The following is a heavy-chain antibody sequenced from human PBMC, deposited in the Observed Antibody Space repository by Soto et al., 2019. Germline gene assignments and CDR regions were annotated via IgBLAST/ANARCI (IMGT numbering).Heavy chain of an antibody. V-gene: IGHV3-9*01. CDR2: ISWNSGSI. CDR1: GFTFDDYA. Sequence: GGSLRLSCAASGFTFDDYAMHWVRQAPGKGLECVSGISWNSGSIGYADSVKGRFTISRDNAKNSLYLQMNSLRAEDTALYYCAKDSKDYSYGYYYYYGMDVWGQGTTVTVSS. CDR3: AKDSKDYSYGYYYYYGMDV. D-gene: IGHD5-18*01. J-gene: IGHJ6*02.